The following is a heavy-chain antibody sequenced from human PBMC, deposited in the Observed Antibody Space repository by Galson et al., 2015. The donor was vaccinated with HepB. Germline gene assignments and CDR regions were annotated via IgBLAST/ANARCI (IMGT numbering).Heavy chain of an antibody. CDR1: GFTFSIYG. D-gene: IGHD2-15*01. CDR2: ISYDGSNK. J-gene: IGHJ6*02. Sequence: SLRLSCAASGFTFSIYGMHWVRQAPGKGLEWVAVISYDGSNKYYEDSVKGRFTISRDNSKNTPYLQMNSLRPEDTAVYYCAKNGPLAATSYYYGMDVWGQGTTVTVSS. CDR3: AKNGPLAATSYYYGMDV. V-gene: IGHV3-30*18.